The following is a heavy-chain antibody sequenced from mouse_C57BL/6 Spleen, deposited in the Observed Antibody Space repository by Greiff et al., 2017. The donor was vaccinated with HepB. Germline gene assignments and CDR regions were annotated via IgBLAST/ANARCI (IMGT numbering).Heavy chain of an antibody. V-gene: IGHV1-64*01. CDR2: IHPNSGST. CDR1: GYTFTSYW. D-gene: IGHD1-1*01. Sequence: VQLQQSGAELVKPGASVKLSCKASGYTFTSYWMHWVKQRPGQGLEWIGMIHPNSGSTNYNEKFKSKATLTVDKSSSTAYMQLSSLTSEDSAVYYCAFLTTVVARDYWGQGTSVTVSS. J-gene: IGHJ4*01. CDR3: AFLTTVVARDY.